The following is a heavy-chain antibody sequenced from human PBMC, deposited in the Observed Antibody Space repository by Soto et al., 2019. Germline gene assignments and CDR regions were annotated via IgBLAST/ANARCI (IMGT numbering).Heavy chain of an antibody. D-gene: IGHD3-10*01. J-gene: IGHJ6*02. V-gene: IGHV1-69*01. CDR3: AAELGFGKLSVV. CDR2: IIPLFGTT. CDR1: GDTFKNCG. Sequence: QVQVVQSGVEVRRPGSSVKVSCKASGDTFKNCGISWVRQAPGQGLEWMGGIIPLFGTTDFAQRFQGKLTITTDESTTTAYMELSRLRSENTATYYCAAELGFGKLSVVWGQGNTVIVSS.